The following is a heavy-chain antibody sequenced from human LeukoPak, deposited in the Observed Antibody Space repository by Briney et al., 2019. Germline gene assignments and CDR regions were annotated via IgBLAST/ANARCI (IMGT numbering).Heavy chain of an antibody. J-gene: IGHJ4*02. Sequence: GASVKVSCKASGGTFSSYTISWVRQAPGQGLEWMGRIIPILGIANYAQKFQGRVTITADKSTSTAYMELSSLRSEDTAVYYCARVLFGDPRFTLWGQGTLVTVSS. CDR3: ARVLFGDPRFTL. CDR2: IIPILGIA. CDR1: GGTFSSYT. D-gene: IGHD3-10*01. V-gene: IGHV1-69*02.